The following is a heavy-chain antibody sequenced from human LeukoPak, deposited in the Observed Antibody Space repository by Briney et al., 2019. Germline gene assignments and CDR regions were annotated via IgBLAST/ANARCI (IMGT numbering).Heavy chain of an antibody. Sequence: SGPTLVNPTQPLTLTRSFFGFSLNTTGVAVGWVRQPPGQALEWLTFIYGNDDKRYSPPLASRLTITKDTSKNQVVLTMTDMDYVDTATYYCVHRTMVTSVDHWGQGTLVTVSS. J-gene: IGHJ4*02. CDR2: IYGNDDK. V-gene: IGHV2-5*01. CDR3: VHRTMVTSVDH. D-gene: IGHD4-17*01. CDR1: GFSLNTTGVA.